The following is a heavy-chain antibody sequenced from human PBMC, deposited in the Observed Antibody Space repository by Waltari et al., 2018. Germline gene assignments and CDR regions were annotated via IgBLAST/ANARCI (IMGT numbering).Heavy chain of an antibody. J-gene: IGHJ1*01. D-gene: IGHD5-18*01. CDR1: GCTFTSYA. V-gene: IGHV1-3*01. Sequence: QVQLVQSGAEVKKPGASVKVSCKASGCTFTSYAMHWVPQAPGQRLEWRGWINAGNGNTKYSQKFQGRVTITRDTSASTAYMELSSLRSEDTAVYYCARRGYSYGFFQHWGQGTLVTVSS. CDR2: INAGNGNT. CDR3: ARRGYSYGFFQH.